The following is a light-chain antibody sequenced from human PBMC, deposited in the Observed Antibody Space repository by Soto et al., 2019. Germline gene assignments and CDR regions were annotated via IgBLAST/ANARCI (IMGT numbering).Light chain of an antibody. V-gene: IGKV3-15*01. J-gene: IGKJ1*01. CDR1: QSVSSN. Sequence: EIALTKTPPTLSVAPGEIATPSCRASQSVSSNLAWYQQIPGQAPRPLLYAASSLQSGVPSRFSGSGSGTDFTLTISSLQPEDFATYYCLQDYNSPRTFGQGTEVDI. CDR2: AAS. CDR3: LQDYNSPRT.